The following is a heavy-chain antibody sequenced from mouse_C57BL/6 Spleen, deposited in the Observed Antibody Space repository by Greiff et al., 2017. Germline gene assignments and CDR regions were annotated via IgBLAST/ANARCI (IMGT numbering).Heavy chain of an antibody. CDR3: ASIYYGNYDWYFDV. D-gene: IGHD2-1*01. Sequence: EVQRVESGGGLVQPGGSLKLSCAASGFTFSDYYMYWVRQTPEKRLEWVAYISNGGGSTYYPDTVKGRFTISRDNAKNTLYLQMSRLKSEDTAMYYCASIYYGNYDWYFDVWGTGTTVTVSS. CDR1: GFTFSDYY. V-gene: IGHV5-12*01. CDR2: ISNGGGST. J-gene: IGHJ1*03.